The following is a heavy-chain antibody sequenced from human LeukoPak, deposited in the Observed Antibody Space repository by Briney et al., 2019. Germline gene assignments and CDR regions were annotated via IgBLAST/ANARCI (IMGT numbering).Heavy chain of an antibody. CDR2: ISGSGATA. Sequence: GGSLRLSCAASGFSFSNYAMNWVRQAPGKGLEWVSAISGSGATAYYADSVKGRFTISRDNSRNTVYLQMNSLRAEDTAVYYCATNAVTDLYWGQGTLVTVSS. D-gene: IGHD6-19*01. J-gene: IGHJ4*02. CDR3: ATNAVTDLY. V-gene: IGHV3-23*01. CDR1: GFSFSNYA.